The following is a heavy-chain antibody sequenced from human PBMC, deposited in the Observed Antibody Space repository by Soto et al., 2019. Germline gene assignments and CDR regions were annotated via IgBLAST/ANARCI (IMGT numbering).Heavy chain of an antibody. J-gene: IGHJ5*02. CDR3: TRYASRDSSARGWFDP. CDR1: GFTFRSFT. CDR2: ISSNSAYI. D-gene: IGHD6-13*01. V-gene: IGHV3-21*02. Sequence: EVQLVESGGGLVQPGGSLRLSCAASGFTFRSFTMNWVRQAPGKGLEWVSTISSNSAYIYYTDALRGRFTISRDNAKHSLHLQMNSLRAEDTAVYYCTRYASRDSSARGWFDPWGPGTLVTVSS.